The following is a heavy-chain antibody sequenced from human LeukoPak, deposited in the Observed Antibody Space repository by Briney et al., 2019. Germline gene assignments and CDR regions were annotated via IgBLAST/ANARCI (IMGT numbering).Heavy chain of an antibody. CDR3: ARLRRNSDRSDFFYYYDH. Sequence: GGSLRLSCAASGFIFSSYAMSWVRQAPGKGLEWVSLIYSGSSTNYADSVKGRFTISRDNSKNTLYLQMNSLRAEDTAVYYCARLRRNSDRSDFFYYYDHWGQGTLVTVSS. J-gene: IGHJ4*02. V-gene: IGHV3-53*01. CDR1: GFIFSSYA. D-gene: IGHD3-22*01. CDR2: IYSGSST.